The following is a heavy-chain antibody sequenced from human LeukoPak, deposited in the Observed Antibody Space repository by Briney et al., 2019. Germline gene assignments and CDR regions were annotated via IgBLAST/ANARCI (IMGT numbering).Heavy chain of an antibody. J-gene: IGHJ3*02. Sequence: GSVKVSCKASGYTFTSYDINWVRQATGQGLEWMGWMNPNSGNTGYAQKFQGRVTMTRNTSISTAYMELSSLRSEDTAVYYCARCYYDSSGYYYCGDAFDIWGQGTMVTVSS. CDR3: ARCYYDSSGYYYCGDAFDI. D-gene: IGHD3-22*01. CDR1: GYTFTSYD. CDR2: MNPNSGNT. V-gene: IGHV1-8*01.